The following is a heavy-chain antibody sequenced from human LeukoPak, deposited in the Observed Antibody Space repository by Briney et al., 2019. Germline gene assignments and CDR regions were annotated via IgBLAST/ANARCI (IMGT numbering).Heavy chain of an antibody. J-gene: IGHJ4*02. V-gene: IGHV3-48*01. CDR1: GFTFSSYS. CDR2: ISSSSSTI. Sequence: GGSLRLSCAASGFTFSSYSMNWVRQAPGKGLEWVSYISSSSSTIYYADSVKGRFTISRDNSKNTLYLQMNSLRAEDTAVYYCASSSGSYYSYFDYWGQGTLVTVSS. CDR3: ASSSGSYYSYFDY. D-gene: IGHD1-26*01.